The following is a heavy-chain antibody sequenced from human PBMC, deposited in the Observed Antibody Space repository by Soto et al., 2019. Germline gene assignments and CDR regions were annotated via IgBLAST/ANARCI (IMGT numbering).Heavy chain of an antibody. J-gene: IGHJ3*02. D-gene: IGHD1-26*01. CDR1: GGSVSSGSYY. Sequence: ETLSLTCTVSGGSVSSGSYYWSWIRQPPGKGLEWIGYIYYSGSTNYNPSLKSRVTISVDTSKNQFSLKLSSVTAADTAVYYCARDRVWELLHAFDIWGQGXMVTV. CDR3: ARDRVWELLHAFDI. CDR2: IYYSGST. V-gene: IGHV4-61*01.